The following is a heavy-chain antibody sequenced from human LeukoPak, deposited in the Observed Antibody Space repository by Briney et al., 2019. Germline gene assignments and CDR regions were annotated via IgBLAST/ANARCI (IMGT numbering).Heavy chain of an antibody. J-gene: IGHJ4*02. Sequence: SETLSLTCAVSGDSIRSDRWNWIRQIPGKGLDWIGYIYHTATTNYNHSFRTRVTMSLDTSNTQFSLRLTPGTAADTAVYYCARTPARSGWAYYFDYWGQGALVTVSS. CDR2: IYHTATT. D-gene: IGHD6-19*01. V-gene: IGHV4-4*09. CDR1: GDSIRSDR. CDR3: ARTPARSGWAYYFDY.